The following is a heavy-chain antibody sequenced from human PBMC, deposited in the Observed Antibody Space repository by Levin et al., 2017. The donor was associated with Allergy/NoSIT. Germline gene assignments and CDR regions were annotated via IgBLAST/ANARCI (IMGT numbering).Heavy chain of an antibody. J-gene: IGHJ4*02. Sequence: SETLSLTCSVSGVSISTYYWSWIRQPPGKGLEWIGYIYYSGSTNYNPSLQSRVTISVDMSKNQFSLKLNSVTAADTAFYYCARGPKKYYDRSGDYWEYYFDYWGQGTLVTVSS. V-gene: IGHV4-59*08. CDR3: ARGPKKYYDRSGDYWEYYFDY. D-gene: IGHD3-22*01. CDR2: IYYSGST. CDR1: GVSISTYY.